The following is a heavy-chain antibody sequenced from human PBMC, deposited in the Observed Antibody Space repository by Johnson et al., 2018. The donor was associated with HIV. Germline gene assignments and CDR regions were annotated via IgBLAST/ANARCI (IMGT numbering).Heavy chain of an antibody. J-gene: IGHJ3*02. CDR2: ISYDGSNK. V-gene: IGHV3-30*18. CDR1: GFTFDDYG. Sequence: VQLVESGGGVVRPGGSLRLSCAASGFTFDDYGMSWVRQAPWKGLEWVAVISYDGSNKYYADSVKGRFTISRDNSKNMLYLLMNSLRADDTAVYYCANGGLQFLEWLPHDAFDIWGQGTMVTVSS. CDR3: ANGGLQFLEWLPHDAFDI. D-gene: IGHD3-3*01.